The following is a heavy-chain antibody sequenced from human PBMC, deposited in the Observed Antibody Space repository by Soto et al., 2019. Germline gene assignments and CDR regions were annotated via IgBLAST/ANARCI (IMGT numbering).Heavy chain of an antibody. CDR1: GFTFSSYA. CDR2: ISGSGGST. Sequence: PGGSLTLTCAASGFTFSSYAMSWVRQAPGQGQEWDSAISGSGGSTYYADSVKGRFTISRDNSKNTLYLQMNSLRAEYTAVYYCAKGGLVRGLTYNWFDPWGQGTLVTVSS. D-gene: IGHD3-10*01. J-gene: IGHJ5*02. CDR3: AKGGLVRGLTYNWFDP. V-gene: IGHV3-23*01.